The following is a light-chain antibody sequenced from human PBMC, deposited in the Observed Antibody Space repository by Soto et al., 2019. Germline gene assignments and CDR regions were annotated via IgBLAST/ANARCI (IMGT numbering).Light chain of an antibody. CDR2: EVT. CDR3: SSYAGSTPYV. Sequence: QSVLPQPPSASGSPGQSVTISCTGTSSDVGGYNYVSWYQQHPGKAPKLMIYEVTKRPSGVPDRFSGSKSGNTASLTVSGLQAEDEADYYCSSYAGSTPYVLGTGTKVTVL. CDR1: SSDVGGYNY. J-gene: IGLJ1*01. V-gene: IGLV2-8*01.